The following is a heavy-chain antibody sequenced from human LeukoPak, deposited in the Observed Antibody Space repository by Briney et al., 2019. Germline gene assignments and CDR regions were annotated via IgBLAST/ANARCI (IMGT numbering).Heavy chain of an antibody. Sequence: SETLSLTCTVSGDSISSYYWSWIRQPPGKGLEWIGYIYYSGSIDYNPSLKSRVTISVDTSKNQFSLKVSSVTAADTAVYYCARAGNNWSFDYWGQGTLVTVSS. J-gene: IGHJ4*02. CDR1: GDSISSYY. D-gene: IGHD1-1*01. CDR2: IYYSGSI. CDR3: ARAGNNWSFDY. V-gene: IGHV4-59*08.